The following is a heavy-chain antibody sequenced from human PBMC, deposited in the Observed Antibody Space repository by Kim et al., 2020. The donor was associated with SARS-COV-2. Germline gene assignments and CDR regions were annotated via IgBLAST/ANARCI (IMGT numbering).Heavy chain of an antibody. CDR2: GST. J-gene: IGHJ4*02. V-gene: IGHV3-53*01. D-gene: IGHD4-17*01. CDR3: VRAYADSLAY. Sequence: GSTAYADSVKGRFTISRDNSKNTLYLQMNSLRAEDTAIYYGVRAYADSLAYWGQGTLVTVSS.